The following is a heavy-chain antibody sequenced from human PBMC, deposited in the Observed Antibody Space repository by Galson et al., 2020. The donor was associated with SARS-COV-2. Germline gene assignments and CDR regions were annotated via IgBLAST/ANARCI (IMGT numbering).Heavy chain of an antibody. CDR3: ARGYCSGGSCYHGFDP. Sequence: SETLSLTCTVSGGSIRSSSYYWGWIRQPPGKGLEWIGSIYYSGSTYYNPSLKSRVTISVDTSKNQFSLKLSSVTAADTAVYYCARGYCSGGSCYHGFDPWGQGTLVTVSS. V-gene: IGHV4-39*07. CDR1: GGSIRSSSYY. D-gene: IGHD2-15*01. J-gene: IGHJ5*02. CDR2: IYYSGST.